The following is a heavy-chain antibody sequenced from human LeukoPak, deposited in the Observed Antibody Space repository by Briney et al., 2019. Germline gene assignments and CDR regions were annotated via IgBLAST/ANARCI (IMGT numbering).Heavy chain of an antibody. CDR3: TTGRGISWTYLDY. J-gene: IGHJ4*02. CDR1: GFTLSNAW. D-gene: IGHD3-3*02. V-gene: IGHV3-15*01. CDR2: IKSKSTSATA. Sequence: GGSLRLSCAASGFTLSNAWMRWVRQAPGKGTEWVGRIKSKSTSATAYYAAPVNGRFTISRDDSENTLYLQINSLKTEDTAVYYCTTGRGISWTYLDYWGQGTLVTVSS.